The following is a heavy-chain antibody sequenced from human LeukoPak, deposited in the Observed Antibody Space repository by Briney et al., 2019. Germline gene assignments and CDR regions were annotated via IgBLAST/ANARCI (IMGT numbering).Heavy chain of an antibody. CDR1: GYTFTSYG. Sequence: GASVKVSCKASGYTFTSYGISWVRQAPGQGLEWMGWISAYNGNTNYEQKLQGRVTMTTDTSTSTAYMALRSLRSDDTAVYDCARVGARGDTAMVNRGYYYYYMDVWGKGTTVTISS. D-gene: IGHD5-18*01. J-gene: IGHJ6*03. CDR2: ISAYNGNT. V-gene: IGHV1-18*01. CDR3: ARVGARGDTAMVNRGYYYYYMDV.